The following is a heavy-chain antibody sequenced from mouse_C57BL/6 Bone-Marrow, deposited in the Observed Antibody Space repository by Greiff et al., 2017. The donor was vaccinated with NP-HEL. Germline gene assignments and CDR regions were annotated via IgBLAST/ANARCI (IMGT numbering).Heavy chain of an antibody. CDR1: GYTFTSYW. CDR3: ARDVPVDWYFDV. J-gene: IGHJ1*03. V-gene: IGHV1-53*01. Sequence: QVQLQQSGTELVKPGASVKLSCKASGYTFTSYWMHWVKQRPGQGLEWIGNINPSNGGTNYNEKFKSKATLTVDKSSSTAYMQLSSLTSEDSAVYYCARDVPVDWYFDVWGTGTTVTVSS. CDR2: INPSNGGT.